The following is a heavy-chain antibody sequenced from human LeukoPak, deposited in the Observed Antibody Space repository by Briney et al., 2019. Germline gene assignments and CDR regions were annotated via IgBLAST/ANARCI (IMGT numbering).Heavy chain of an antibody. J-gene: IGHJ5*02. V-gene: IGHV4-39*01. CDR1: GGSISSSSYY. D-gene: IGHD2-15*01. CDR2: IYYSGST. Sequence: SETLSLTCTVSGGSISSSSYYWGWIRQPPGKGLEGIGSIYYSGSTYYNPSLKSRVTISVDTSKNQFSLKLSSVTAADTAVYYCARHVVVVAATPRWFDPWGQGTLVTVSS. CDR3: ARHVVVVAATPRWFDP.